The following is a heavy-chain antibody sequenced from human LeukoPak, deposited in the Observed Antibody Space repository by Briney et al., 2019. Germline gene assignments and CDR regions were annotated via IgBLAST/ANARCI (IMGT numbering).Heavy chain of an antibody. CDR2: INPSGVST. Sequence: ASVKVSCKASGYTFTNYYIHWVRQAPGQGLEWTGIINPSGVSTSYAQKFQGRVTMTRDTSTSTVYMELSSLRSEDTAVYYCAREGPYSDSSRSRFDYWGQGTQVTVSS. J-gene: IGHJ4*02. CDR1: GYTFTNYY. D-gene: IGHD6-6*01. CDR3: AREGPYSDSSRSRFDY. V-gene: IGHV1-46*01.